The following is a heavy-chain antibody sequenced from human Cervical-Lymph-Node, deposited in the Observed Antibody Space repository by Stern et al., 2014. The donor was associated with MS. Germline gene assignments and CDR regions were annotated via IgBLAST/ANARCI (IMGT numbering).Heavy chain of an antibody. CDR2: IWYDGSET. V-gene: IGHV3-33*01. Sequence: VQLVESGGGVVQPGRSLRLSCAASGLTFSSYAMHWVRQAPGRGLEWVALIWYDGSETHYADSVKGRFPISRDTSKNTLYLQMNSLRAEDTAVYFCARDLDYYYYYGMDFWGQGTTVTVSS. CDR1: GLTFSSYA. CDR3: ARDLDYYYYYGMDF. J-gene: IGHJ6*02.